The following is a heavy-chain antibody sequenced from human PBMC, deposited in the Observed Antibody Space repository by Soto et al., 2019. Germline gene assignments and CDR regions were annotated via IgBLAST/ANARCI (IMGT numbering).Heavy chain of an antibody. D-gene: IGHD4-17*01. V-gene: IGHV1-18*04. CDR2: ISPYNGNT. CDR3: ARGRDYGDSYYYGMDV. J-gene: IGHJ6*02. CDR1: GYTFPDYG. Sequence: QVQLVQCGVEVREPGASVKVSCKASGYTFPDYGISWVRQAPGQRLEWMGWISPYNGNTNYAQKVQGRVTLTTDTSTSTAYMELTSLKSDDTAVYYCARGRDYGDSYYYGMDVWGQGTTVTVSS.